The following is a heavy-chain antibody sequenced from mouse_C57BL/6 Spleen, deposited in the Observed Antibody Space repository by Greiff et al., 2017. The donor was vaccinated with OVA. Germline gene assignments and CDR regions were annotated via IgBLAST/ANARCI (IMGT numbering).Heavy chain of an antibody. V-gene: IGHV5-6*01. CDR3: ARRGDGYYVN. J-gene: IGHJ2*01. CDR2: ISSGGSYT. Sequence: EVHLVESGGDLVKPGGSLKLSCAASGFTFSSYGMSWVRQTPDKRLEWVATISSGGSYTYYPDSVKGRFTISRDNAKNTLYLQMSSLKSEDTAMYYCARRGDGYYVNWGQGTTLTVSS. D-gene: IGHD2-3*01. CDR1: GFTFSSYG.